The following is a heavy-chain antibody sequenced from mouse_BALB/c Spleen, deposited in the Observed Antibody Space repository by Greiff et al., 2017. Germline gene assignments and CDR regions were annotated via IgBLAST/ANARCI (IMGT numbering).Heavy chain of an antibody. CDR1: GYSITSGYY. J-gene: IGHJ2*01. CDR3: AREGLTGTGYFDY. CDR2: ISYDGSN. Sequence: VQLKQSGPGLVKPSQSLSLTCSVTGYSITSGYYWNWIRQFPGNKLEWMGYISYDGSNNYNPSLKNRISITRDTSKNQFFLKLNSVTTEDTATYYCAREGLTGTGYFDYWGQGTTLTVSS. V-gene: IGHV3-6*02. D-gene: IGHD4-1*01.